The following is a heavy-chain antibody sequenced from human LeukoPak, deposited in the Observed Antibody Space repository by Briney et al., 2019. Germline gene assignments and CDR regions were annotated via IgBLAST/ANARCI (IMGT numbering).Heavy chain of an antibody. J-gene: IGHJ4*02. CDR3: ARTPQGDNYFDY. D-gene: IGHD3-9*01. V-gene: IGHV4-4*07. CDR2: IYSRGKT. Sequence: KPSETLSLTCTVSGGSINNYYWTWIRQPAGKGLEWIGRIYSRGKTNYNPSLKSRVTMSVDTSNNQLSLMMTSVTAADTAVFYCARTPQGDNYFDYWGQGHLVTVSS. CDR1: GGSINNYY.